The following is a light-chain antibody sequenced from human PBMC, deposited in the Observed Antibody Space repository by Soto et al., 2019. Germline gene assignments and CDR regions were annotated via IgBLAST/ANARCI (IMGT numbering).Light chain of an antibody. Sequence: EIVLTQSPGALSLSPGERATLSGRASQSVGRNYLAWYQQKPGQAPRLLIYDASSRATGIPDRFSGSGSGTDFTLTISRLEPEDFAVYYCQQYASSPLTFGGGTKVEIK. J-gene: IGKJ4*01. CDR3: QQYASSPLT. CDR1: QSVGRNY. CDR2: DAS. V-gene: IGKV3-20*01.